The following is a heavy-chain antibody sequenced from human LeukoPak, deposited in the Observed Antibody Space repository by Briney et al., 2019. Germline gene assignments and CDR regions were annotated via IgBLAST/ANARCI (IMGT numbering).Heavy chain of an antibody. D-gene: IGHD4-17*01. Sequence: ASVKVSCKASGGTFSSYAISWVRQAPGQGLEWMGRIIPILGIANYAQKFQGRVTITADKSTSTAYMELSSLRSEDTAVYYCARAYGDYSGPDFDYWGQGTLVTVSS. J-gene: IGHJ4*02. V-gene: IGHV1-69*04. CDR2: IIPILGIA. CDR3: ARAYGDYSGPDFDY. CDR1: GGTFSSYA.